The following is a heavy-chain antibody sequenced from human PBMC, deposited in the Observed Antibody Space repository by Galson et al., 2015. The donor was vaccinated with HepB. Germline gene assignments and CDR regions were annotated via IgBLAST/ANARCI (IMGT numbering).Heavy chain of an antibody. CDR2: INPNSGGT. D-gene: IGHD6-19*01. CDR3: ARARVAVAGTSMYYFDY. Sequence: SVKVSCKASGYTFTGYYMHWVRQAPGQGLEWMGWINPNSGGTNYAQKFQGRVTMTRDTSISTAYMELSRLRSDDTAVYYCARARVAVAGTSMYYFDYWGQGTLVTVSS. CDR1: GYTFTGYY. V-gene: IGHV1-2*02. J-gene: IGHJ4*02.